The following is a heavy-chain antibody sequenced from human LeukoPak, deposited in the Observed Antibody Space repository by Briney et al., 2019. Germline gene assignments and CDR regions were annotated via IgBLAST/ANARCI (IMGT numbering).Heavy chain of an antibody. CDR3: ARAYYYDSSGYYSWGDAFDI. Sequence: PGGSLRPSCAVSGFTPDDYGMSWVRQAPGKWLEWVSGINWIGASTGYADSVKDRFTISRDNAKNSLYMQMNSLRAEDTALYYCARAYYYDSSGYYSWGDAFDIWGQGTMVTVSS. CDR1: GFTPDDYG. D-gene: IGHD3-22*01. CDR2: INWIGAST. V-gene: IGHV3-20*04. J-gene: IGHJ3*02.